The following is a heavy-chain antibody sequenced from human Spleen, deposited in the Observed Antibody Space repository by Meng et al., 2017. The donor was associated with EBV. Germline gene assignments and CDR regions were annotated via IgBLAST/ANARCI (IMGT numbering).Heavy chain of an antibody. CDR2: INHSGST. CDR3: ARWAGGVCFYCDY. Sequence: QVQLHLWGAGLVKASETLSLTCAVYGEVLSGYYWTWIRQPPGKGLEWIGEINHSGSTNYNPSLKSRVTISVDTSKNQFSLKLNSVTAADTAVYYCARWAGGVCFYCDYWGQGTLVTVSS. J-gene: IGHJ4*02. CDR1: GEVLSGYY. D-gene: IGHD2-8*02. V-gene: IGHV4-34*01.